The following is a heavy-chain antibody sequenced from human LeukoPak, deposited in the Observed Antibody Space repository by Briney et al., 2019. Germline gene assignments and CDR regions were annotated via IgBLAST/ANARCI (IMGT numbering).Heavy chain of an antibody. J-gene: IGHJ4*02. Sequence: GSLRLSCAASGFTFSSYWMSWIRQPPGKGLEWIGEINHSGSTNYNPSLKSRVTISVGTSKNQFSLKLSSVTAADTAVYYCARFPTIAAAGFDYWGQGTLVTVSS. CDR1: GFTFSSYW. CDR3: ARFPTIAAAGFDY. CDR2: INHSGST. V-gene: IGHV4-34*01. D-gene: IGHD6-13*01.